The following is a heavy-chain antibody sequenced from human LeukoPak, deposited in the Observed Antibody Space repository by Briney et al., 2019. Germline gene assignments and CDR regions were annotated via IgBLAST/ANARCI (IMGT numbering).Heavy chain of an antibody. CDR2: ININSGDT. CDR1: GYTFTSYA. J-gene: IGHJ4*02. V-gene: IGHV1-2*02. D-gene: IGHD2-21*01. CDR3: ARIFPRGVADY. Sequence: GASVKVSCKASGYTFTSYAMNWVRQAPGQGLEWMGWININSGDTNYAQKFQGRVTMTRDTSISTAYMEMSRLRSDDTAMYYCARIFPRGVADYWGQGTLVTVSS.